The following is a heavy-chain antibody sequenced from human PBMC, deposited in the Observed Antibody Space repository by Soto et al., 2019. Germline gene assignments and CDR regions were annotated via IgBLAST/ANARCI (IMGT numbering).Heavy chain of an antibody. CDR3: ARDSGYNYPYYFDY. J-gene: IGHJ4*02. V-gene: IGHV1-18*04. CDR2: ISAYNGNT. Sequence: ASVKVSCKASGHTFTSYGISWVRQAPGQGLEWMGWISAYNGNTNYAQKLQGRVTMTTDTSTSTAYMELRSLRSDDTAVYYCARDSGYNYPYYFDYWGQGTLVTVSS. D-gene: IGHD5-12*01. CDR1: GHTFTSYG.